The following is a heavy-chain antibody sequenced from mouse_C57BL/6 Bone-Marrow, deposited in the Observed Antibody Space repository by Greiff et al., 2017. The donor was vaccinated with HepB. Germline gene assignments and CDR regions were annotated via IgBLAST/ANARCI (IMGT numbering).Heavy chain of an antibody. CDR3: ARDRYGNYPYAMDY. CDR2: ISDGGSYT. CDR1: GFTFSSYA. D-gene: IGHD2-1*01. Sequence: EVQVVESGGGLVKPGGSLKLSCAASGFTFSSYAMSWVRQTPEKRLEWVATISDGGSYTYYPDNVKGRFTISRDNAKNNLYLQMSHLKSEDTAMYYCARDRYGNYPYAMDYWGQGTSVTVSS. V-gene: IGHV5-4*01. J-gene: IGHJ4*01.